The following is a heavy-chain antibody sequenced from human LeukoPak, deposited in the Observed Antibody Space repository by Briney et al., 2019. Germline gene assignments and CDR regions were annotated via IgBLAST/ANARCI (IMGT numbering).Heavy chain of an antibody. CDR3: ARQYHYFDY. V-gene: IGHV4-59*01. Sequence: SETLSLTSTVSGGPISSYYWSWIRQPPGKGLEWIGYIYYSGSTNYNPSLKSRVTISVDTSKNQFSLKLSSVTAADTAVYYCARQYHYFDYWGQGTLVTVSS. D-gene: IGHD2-2*02. J-gene: IGHJ4*02. CDR1: GGPISSYY. CDR2: IYYSGST.